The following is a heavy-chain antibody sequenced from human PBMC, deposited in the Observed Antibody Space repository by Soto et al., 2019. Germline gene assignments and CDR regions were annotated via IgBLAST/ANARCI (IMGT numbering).Heavy chain of an antibody. CDR1: GGSFSGYY. D-gene: IGHD3-10*01. CDR3: ATGFGELLYNWFDP. Sequence: SETLSLTCAVYGGSFSGYYLSWIRQPPGTGLEWIGEINHSGSTNYNPSLKSRVTISVDTSKNQFSLKLSSVTAADTAVYYCATGFGELLYNWFDPWGQGTLVTVSS. CDR2: INHSGST. V-gene: IGHV4-34*01. J-gene: IGHJ5*02.